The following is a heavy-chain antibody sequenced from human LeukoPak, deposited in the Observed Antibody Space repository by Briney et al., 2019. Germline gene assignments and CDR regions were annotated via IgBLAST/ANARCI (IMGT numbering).Heavy chain of an antibody. J-gene: IGHJ6*02. V-gene: IGHV3-53*01. D-gene: IGHD1-26*01. Sequence: PGGSLRLSCAASGFTVSSNYMSWVRQAPGKGLEWVSVIYSGGSTYYADSVKGRFTISRDNSENTLYLQMNSLRAEDTAVYYCARDPSPYGGRDYYYYYGMDVWGQGTTVTVSS. CDR2: IYSGGST. CDR1: GFTVSSNY. CDR3: ARDPSPYGGRDYYYYYGMDV.